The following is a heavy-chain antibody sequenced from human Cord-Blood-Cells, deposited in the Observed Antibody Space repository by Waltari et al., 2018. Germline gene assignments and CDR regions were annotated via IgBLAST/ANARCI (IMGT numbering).Heavy chain of an antibody. V-gene: IGHV4-34*01. Sequence: QVQLQQWGAGLLKPSETLSLTCAVYGGSFSGYYWSWIRQPPGKGLAWIGEINHSGSTNYNPSLKSRVTISVDTAKNQFSLKLSSVTAADTAVYYCARIRYSGSYYYYYYGMDVWGQGTTVTVSS. CDR1: GGSFSGYY. D-gene: IGHD1-26*01. CDR3: ARIRYSGSYYYYYYGMDV. J-gene: IGHJ6*02. CDR2: INHSGST.